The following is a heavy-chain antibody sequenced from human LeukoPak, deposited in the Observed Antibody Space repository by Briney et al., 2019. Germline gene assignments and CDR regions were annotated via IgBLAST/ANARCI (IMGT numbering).Heavy chain of an antibody. J-gene: IGHJ4*02. V-gene: IGHV3-23*01. D-gene: IGHD3-22*01. CDR1: GFAFSIYG. CDR3: AKYYYESSGASPFDY. CDR2: ISGNGGRT. Sequence: GGSLRLSCAASGFAFSIYGMSWVRQAPGKGLEWVSSISGNGGRTYYADSVKGRFTISRDNSKNTLYLQMNSLRVEDTAVYYCAKYYYESSGASPFDYWGQGTLVTVSS.